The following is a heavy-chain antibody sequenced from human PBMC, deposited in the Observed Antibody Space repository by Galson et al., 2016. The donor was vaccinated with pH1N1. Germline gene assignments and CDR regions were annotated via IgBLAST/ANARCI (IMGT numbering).Heavy chain of an antibody. V-gene: IGHV1-69*10. CDR3: ARMGPIESLFDD. CDR1: GDNFNFFA. J-gene: IGHJ4*02. D-gene: IGHD3-16*01. Sequence: SVKVSCKASGDNFNFFAISWVRQAPGQGLEWLGGIIPVLGTPTYAQRFQGRVTITADRSTTTGYLDLSSLTSEDTAVYYCARMGPIESLFDDWGQGTLLSVSP. CDR2: IIPVLGTP.